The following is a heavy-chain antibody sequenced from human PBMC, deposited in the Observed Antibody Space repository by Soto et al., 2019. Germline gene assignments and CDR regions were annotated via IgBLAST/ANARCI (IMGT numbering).Heavy chain of an antibody. CDR2: ISYDGSNT. V-gene: IGHV3-30*18. CDR1: GFTFRSYG. CDR3: PKESVTGGYDYYYYGMDV. J-gene: IGHJ6*02. Sequence: QVQLVESGGGVVQPGRSLRLSCAASGFTFRSYGMHWVRQAPGKGLEWVAVISYDGSNTYYADSVKGRFTISRDNSKNTLYRQMNSLRAEATAVYYCPKESVTGGYDYYYYGMDVWGQGTTVTVSS. D-gene: IGHD5-12*01.